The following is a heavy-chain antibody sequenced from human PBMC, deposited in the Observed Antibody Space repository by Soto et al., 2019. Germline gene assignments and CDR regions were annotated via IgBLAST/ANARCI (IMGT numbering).Heavy chain of an antibody. V-gene: IGHV4-4*02. CDR2: IYHSGST. CDR3: ASRMIVVVTTGAFDI. D-gene: IGHD3-22*01. Sequence: QVQLQESGPGLVKPSGTLSLTCAVSGGSISSSNWWSWVRQPPGKGLEWIGEIYHSGSTNYNPSLKSRVTISVDKSKNQFSLKLSSVTAADTALYYCASRMIVVVTTGAFDIWGQGTMVTVSS. J-gene: IGHJ3*02. CDR1: GGSISSSNW.